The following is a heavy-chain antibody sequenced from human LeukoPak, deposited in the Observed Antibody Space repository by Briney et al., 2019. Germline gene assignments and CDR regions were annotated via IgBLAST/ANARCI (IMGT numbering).Heavy chain of an antibody. J-gene: IGHJ6*02. CDR2: IDGSGGGT. D-gene: IGHD1-1*01. CDR1: GFTFSNFA. V-gene: IGHV3-23*01. Sequence: GGSLRLSCAASGFTFSNFAMTWVRQSPGKGLEWVSAIDGSGGGTYYADSVKGRFAISRDNSMNTLYLQMSSLRAEDTAVYYCAKPSRAGSTHRYFYGMDVWGQGITVTVSS. CDR3: AKPSRAGSTHRYFYGMDV.